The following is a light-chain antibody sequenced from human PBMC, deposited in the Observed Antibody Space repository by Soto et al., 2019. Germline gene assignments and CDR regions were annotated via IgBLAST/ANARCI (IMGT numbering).Light chain of an antibody. CDR3: SSYTRSSTQV. V-gene: IGLV2-14*01. CDR2: EVS. Sequence: QSALTQPASVSGSPGQSITISCTGTSSDVGGYNYVSWYQLHPGKAPKLIISEVSNRPSGVSSRFSGSKSANTASLTISGLRAENEAVYYCSSYTRSSTQVFGTGTKVTVL. J-gene: IGLJ1*01. CDR1: SSDVGGYNY.